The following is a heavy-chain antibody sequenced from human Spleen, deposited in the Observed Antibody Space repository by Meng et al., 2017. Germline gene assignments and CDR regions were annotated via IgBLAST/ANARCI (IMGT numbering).Heavy chain of an antibody. J-gene: IGHJ2*01. V-gene: IGHV2-5*02. CDR2: IYWDDDK. CDR3: AHTMSYGDFVSWYFDL. D-gene: IGHD4-17*01. CDR1: VFSLTTSGVG. Sequence: QITLKESGPTLVKPTQTLTLTCTFSVFSLTTSGVGVGWIRQPPGKALEWLALIYWDDDKRYSPSLKNRLTITKDTSKNQVVLTMTNMDPVDTATYFCAHTMSYGDFVSWYFDLWGRGTLVTVSS.